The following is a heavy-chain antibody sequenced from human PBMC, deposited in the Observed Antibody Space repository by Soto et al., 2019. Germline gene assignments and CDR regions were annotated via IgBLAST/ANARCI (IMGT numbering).Heavy chain of an antibody. CDR1: GDTVTNYG. J-gene: IGHJ4*02. CDR2: ISFHSGNT. V-gene: IGHV1-18*01. D-gene: IGHD6-19*01. Sequence: QVQLVQSGGEVKKPGASVKVSCKASGDTVTNYGINWVRQAPGQGLEWMGWISFHSGNTNYAQKVQGRVTMTTDTPTSTAYMELRSLRSDDTAVYYCASSTRIAVAGKENWGQGTLVTVSS. CDR3: ASSTRIAVAGKEN.